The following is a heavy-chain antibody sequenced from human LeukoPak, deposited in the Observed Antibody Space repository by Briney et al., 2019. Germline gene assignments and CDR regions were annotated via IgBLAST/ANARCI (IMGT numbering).Heavy chain of an antibody. CDR3: AKDYSGGSCYD. J-gene: IGHJ4*02. CDR2: ISYDGSNK. V-gene: IGHV3-30*18. D-gene: IGHD2-15*01. Sequence: PGGSLRLSCAASGFTFSSYGMHWVRQAPGKGLEWVAVISYDGSNKYYADSVKGRFTISRDNSKNTLYLQMNSLRAEDTAVYYCAKDYSGGSCYDWGQGTLVTVPS. CDR1: GFTFSSYG.